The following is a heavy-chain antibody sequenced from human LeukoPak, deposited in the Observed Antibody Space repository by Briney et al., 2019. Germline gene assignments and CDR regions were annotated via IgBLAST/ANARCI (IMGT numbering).Heavy chain of an antibody. D-gene: IGHD5-18*01. CDR2: MNPSSGNT. J-gene: IGHJ2*01. Sequence: ASVKVSCKAAGYTFSSYDINWVRQAPGQGLEYMGWMNPSSGNTGYTQKSQGRITMTRDTSIGTAYMELSSLKSEDTALYYCTRMRGYTYGYWYLDLWGRGTLVTVSS. CDR3: TRMRGYTYGYWYLDL. CDR1: GYTFSSYD. V-gene: IGHV1-8*01.